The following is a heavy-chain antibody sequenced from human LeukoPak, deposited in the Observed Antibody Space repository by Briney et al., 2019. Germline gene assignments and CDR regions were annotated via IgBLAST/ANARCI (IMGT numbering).Heavy chain of an antibody. J-gene: IGHJ4*02. CDR1: GFTFDDYG. Sequence: PGGSLRLSCAASGFTFDDYGMSWVRQAPGKGLEWVSGINWNGGRTGYADSVKGRFTISRDNAKNSLYLQMNSLTVEDTALYYCAREGGGYSYGSLDFWGQGILVTVSS. V-gene: IGHV3-20*04. CDR2: INWNGGRT. CDR3: AREGGGYSYGSLDF. D-gene: IGHD5-18*01.